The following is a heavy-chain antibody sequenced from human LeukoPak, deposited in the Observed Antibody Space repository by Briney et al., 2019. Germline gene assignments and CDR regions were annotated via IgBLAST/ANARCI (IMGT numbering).Heavy chain of an antibody. V-gene: IGHV1-18*01. CDR3: ARVRADYGDGGGN. CDR1: GYSFTSYG. D-gene: IGHD4-17*01. CDR2: ITVHNTKT. Sequence: ASVKVSCKASGYSFTSYGISWVRQAPGQGLEWMGRITVHNTKTIYAQKFQGRFITTTDTSTNTAYMELRSLTSDDTAVYCCARVRADYGDGGGNWGQGTLVTVSS. J-gene: IGHJ1*01.